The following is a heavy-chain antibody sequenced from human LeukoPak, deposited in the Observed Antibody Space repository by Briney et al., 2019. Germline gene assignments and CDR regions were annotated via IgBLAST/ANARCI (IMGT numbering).Heavy chain of an antibody. CDR1: GFAFNTYS. J-gene: IGHJ4*02. D-gene: IGHD2/OR15-2a*01. V-gene: IGHV3-21*03. CDR3: ARDFYDGFALDY. Sequence: GGSLKLSRAASGFAFNTYSMNWVRQAPGKGLEWVSFIFSSSTYIYYTDSVKGRFTISRDNARNSLYLQMDNLRAEDTGVYYCARDFYDGFALDYWGQGTLVTVSS. CDR2: IFSSSTYI.